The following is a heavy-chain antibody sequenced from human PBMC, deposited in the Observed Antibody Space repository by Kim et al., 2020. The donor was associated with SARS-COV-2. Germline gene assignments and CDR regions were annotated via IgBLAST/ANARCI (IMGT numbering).Heavy chain of an antibody. CDR3: AKSRVILWFGELPRY. D-gene: IGHD3-10*01. Sequence: PVKCRFTISRDNAKNTLYLQMNSLRAEDTAVYYCAKSRVILWFGELPRYWGQGTLVTVSS. J-gene: IGHJ4*02. V-gene: IGHV3-23*01.